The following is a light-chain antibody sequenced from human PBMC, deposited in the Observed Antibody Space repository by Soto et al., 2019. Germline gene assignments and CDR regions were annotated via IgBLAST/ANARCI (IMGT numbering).Light chain of an antibody. CDR3: CSHAGSTTV. V-gene: IGLV2-8*01. CDR1: SSDVGGYNH. CDR2: DVT. J-gene: IGLJ1*01. Sequence: QSVLTQPPSASGSPGQSVAISCTGTSSDVGGYNHVSWLQQHPGRAPKLLIYDVTKRASGVPDRFSGSKSGNTASLTVSGLQAEDEADYYCCSHAGSTTVFGGGTKLTVL.